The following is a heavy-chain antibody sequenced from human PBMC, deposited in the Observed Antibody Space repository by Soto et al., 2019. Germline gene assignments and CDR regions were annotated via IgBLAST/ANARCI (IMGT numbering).Heavy chain of an antibody. Sequence: ASVKVSCKASGYTFTSYAMHWVRQAPGQRLEWMGWINAGNGNAKYSQKFQGRVTITRDTSASTAYMELSSLRSEDTAVYYCARDLGYALPDYWGQGTLVTVSS. CDR2: INAGNGNA. CDR3: ARDLGYALPDY. V-gene: IGHV1-3*01. D-gene: IGHD2-15*01. J-gene: IGHJ4*02. CDR1: GYTFTSYA.